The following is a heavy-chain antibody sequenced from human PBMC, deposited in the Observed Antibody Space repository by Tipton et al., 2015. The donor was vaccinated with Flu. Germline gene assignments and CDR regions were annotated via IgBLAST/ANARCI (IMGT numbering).Heavy chain of an antibody. V-gene: IGHV3-9*01. Sequence: SLRLSCAASGFTFDDYAMHWVRQAPGKGLEGVSGISWISGSIGYADSVKGRFTISRDNAKNSLYLQMNSLRAEDTALYYCAKDGSKYYYYGMDVWGQGTTVTVSS. CDR3: AKDGSKYYYYGMDV. J-gene: IGHJ6*02. CDR1: GFTFDDYA. CDR2: ISWISGSI.